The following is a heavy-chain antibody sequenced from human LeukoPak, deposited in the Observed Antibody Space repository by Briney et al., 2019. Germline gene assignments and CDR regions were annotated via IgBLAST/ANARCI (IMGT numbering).Heavy chain of an antibody. D-gene: IGHD3-10*01. CDR2: INHSGST. Sequence: PSETLSLTCAVYGGSFSGYYWSWIRQPPGKGLEWIGEINHSGSTNYNPSLKSRVTISVDTSKNQFSLKLSSVTAADTAAYYCARGRSYYYGSGILFDYWGQGTLVTVSS. J-gene: IGHJ4*02. CDR3: ARGRSYYYGSGILFDY. V-gene: IGHV4-34*01. CDR1: GGSFSGYY.